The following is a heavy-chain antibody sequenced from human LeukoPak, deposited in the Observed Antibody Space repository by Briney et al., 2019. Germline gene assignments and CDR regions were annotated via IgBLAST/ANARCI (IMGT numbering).Heavy chain of an antibody. J-gene: IGHJ6*03. Sequence: ASVKVSCKASGYTFTGYYMHWVRQAPGQGLEWMGWINPNSGGTNYAQKFQGRVTMTRDTSISTVYMELSSLRSEDTAVYYCARGPSITMVRGGLWYYYMDVWGKGTTVTISS. V-gene: IGHV1-2*02. D-gene: IGHD3-10*01. CDR3: ARGPSITMVRGGLWYYYMDV. CDR2: INPNSGGT. CDR1: GYTFTGYY.